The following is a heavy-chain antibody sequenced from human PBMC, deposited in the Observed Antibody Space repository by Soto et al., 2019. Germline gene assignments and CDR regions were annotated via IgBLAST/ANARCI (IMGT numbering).Heavy chain of an antibody. V-gene: IGHV5-10-1*01. CDR1: GYSFTSYW. Sequence: PGESLKISCKGSGYSFTSYWITWVRQMPGKGLEWMGRIDPSDSYTNYSPSFQGHVTISADKSISTAYLQWSSLKASDTAMYYCARRDYQNYYYYGMDVWGQGTTVTVSS. CDR3: ARRDYQNYYYYGMDV. D-gene: IGHD4-17*01. J-gene: IGHJ6*02. CDR2: IDPSDSYT.